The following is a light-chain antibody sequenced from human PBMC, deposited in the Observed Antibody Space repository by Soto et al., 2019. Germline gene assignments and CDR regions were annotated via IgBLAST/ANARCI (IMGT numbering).Light chain of an antibody. J-gene: IGKJ1*01. CDR3: KPYNSYSP. V-gene: IGKV1-5*01. CDR2: VAS. Sequence: DIQMTKSPSTLSTSVGDRVSITCRASQRISRWLAWYQQKPGKAPKLLIYVASSLERGVPSKFSGSGFGTEFNLTNSVMQTKDFATYYSKPYNSYSPIGQGTKVEIK. CDR1: QRISRW.